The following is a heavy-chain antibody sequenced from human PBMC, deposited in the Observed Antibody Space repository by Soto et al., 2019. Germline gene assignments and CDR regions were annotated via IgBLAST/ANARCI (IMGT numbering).Heavy chain of an antibody. Sequence: ASVKVSCKASGYTFTSYGISWVRQAPGQGLEWMGWISAYNGNTNYAQKLQGRVTMTTDTSTSTAYMELRSLRSDDTAVYYCARDHPPRSIRSSTSWHISYNWFDPGGQGPLVTVS. J-gene: IGHJ5*02. CDR1: GYTFTSYG. CDR3: ARDHPPRSIRSSTSWHISYNWFDP. CDR2: ISAYNGNT. D-gene: IGHD2-2*01. V-gene: IGHV1-18*01.